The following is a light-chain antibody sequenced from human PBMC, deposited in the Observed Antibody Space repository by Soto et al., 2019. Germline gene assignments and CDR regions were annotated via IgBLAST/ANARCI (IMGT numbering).Light chain of an antibody. CDR1: SSDVGGYNY. J-gene: IGLJ1*01. CDR3: SSYAGSNNFGV. V-gene: IGLV2-8*01. Sequence: LAQPPSASGSPGQSVTVSCTGTSSDVGGYNYVSWYQQHPGKAPKLIIYEVSERPSGVPDRFSGSKSGDTASLTVSGLQAEDEADYYCSSYAGSNNFGVFGTGTKVTVL. CDR2: EVS.